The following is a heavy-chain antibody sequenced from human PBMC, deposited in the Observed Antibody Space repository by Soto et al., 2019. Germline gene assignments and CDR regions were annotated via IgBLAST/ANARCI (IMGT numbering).Heavy chain of an antibody. D-gene: IGHD4-17*01. J-gene: IGHJ4*02. CDR2: ISYDGSSR. CDR1: GFVFGNYA. V-gene: IGHV3-30-3*01. Sequence: GGSLRLSCAASGFVFGNYAMHWVRQAPGKGLEWVAVISYDGSSRRCADAVKGRFTISRDNSKNTLYLQMNSLRTEDTASYYCARDEYGEYYLDFWGQGTLVTVSS. CDR3: ARDEYGEYYLDF.